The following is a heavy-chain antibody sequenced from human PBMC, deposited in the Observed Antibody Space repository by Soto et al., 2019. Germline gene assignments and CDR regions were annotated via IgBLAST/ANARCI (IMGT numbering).Heavy chain of an antibody. CDR3: AREEGAVAGNYYYYGMDV. D-gene: IGHD6-19*01. CDR1: AFTFSSYG. Sequence: QVQLVESGGGVVQPGRSLRLSCAASAFTFSSYGMHWVRQAPGKGLEWVAVIWYDGSNKYYADSVKGRFTISRDNSKNTLYLQMNSLRAEDTAVYYCAREEGAVAGNYYYYGMDVWGQGTTVTVSS. V-gene: IGHV3-33*01. J-gene: IGHJ6*02. CDR2: IWYDGSNK.